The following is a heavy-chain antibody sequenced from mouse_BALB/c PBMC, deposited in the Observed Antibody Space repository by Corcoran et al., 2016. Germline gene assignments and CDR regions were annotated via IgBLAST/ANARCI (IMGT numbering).Heavy chain of an antibody. V-gene: IGHV1S136*01. Sequence: EVQLQQSGPELVKPGPSVKMYCKASGYTFTSYVMHWVKQKPGQGLEWIGYINPYNDGTKYNEKFKGKATLTSDKSSSTAYMELSSLTSEDSAVYYCARDYYGYWYFDVWGAGTTVIVSS. CDR3: ARDYYGYWYFDV. D-gene: IGHD1-1*01. J-gene: IGHJ1*01. CDR1: GYTFTSYV. CDR2: INPYNDGT.